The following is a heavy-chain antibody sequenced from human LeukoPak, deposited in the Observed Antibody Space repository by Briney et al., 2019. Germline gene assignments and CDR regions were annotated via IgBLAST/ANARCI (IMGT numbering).Heavy chain of an antibody. J-gene: IGHJ4*02. CDR3: ARGQWLAYEYYFDY. D-gene: IGHD6-19*01. CDR2: IYYSGST. CDR1: GGSVGRGGYY. V-gene: IGHV4-61*08. Sequence: SETLSLTCTVSGGSVGRGGYYWSWIRQPPGKGLEWIGYIYYSGSTNYNPSLKSRVTISVDTSKNQFSLKLSSVTAADTAVYYCARGQWLAYEYYFDYWGQGTLVTVSS.